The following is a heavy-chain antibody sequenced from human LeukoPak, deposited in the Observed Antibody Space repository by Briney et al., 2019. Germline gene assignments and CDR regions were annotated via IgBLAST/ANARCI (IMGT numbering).Heavy chain of an antibody. D-gene: IGHD3-3*01. CDR2: ISSSSSTI. V-gene: IGHV3-48*01. CDR3: ARDGGGGPFDY. J-gene: IGHJ4*02. CDR1: GFTSSSYS. Sequence: GGSLRLSCAASGFTSSSYSMNWVRQAPGKGLEWVSYISSSSSTIYYADSVKGRFTISRDNAKNSLYLQMNSLRAEDTAVYYCARDGGGGPFDYWGQGTLVTVSS.